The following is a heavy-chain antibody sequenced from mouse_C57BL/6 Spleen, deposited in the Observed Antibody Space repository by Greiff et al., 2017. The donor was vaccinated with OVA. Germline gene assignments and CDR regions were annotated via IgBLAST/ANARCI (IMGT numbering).Heavy chain of an antibody. CDR2: ISSGGSYT. Sequence: EVHLVESGGDLVKPGGSLKLSCAASGFTFSSYGMSWVRQTPDKRLEWVATISSGGSYTYYPDSVKGRFTNSRDNAKNTLYLQMSSLKSEDTAMYYCARDYGNYEGKFDYWGQGTTLTVSS. V-gene: IGHV5-6*01. D-gene: IGHD2-1*01. CDR3: ARDYGNYEGKFDY. CDR1: GFTFSSYG. J-gene: IGHJ2*01.